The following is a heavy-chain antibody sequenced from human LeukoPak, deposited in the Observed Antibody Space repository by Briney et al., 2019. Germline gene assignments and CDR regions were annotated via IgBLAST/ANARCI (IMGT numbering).Heavy chain of an antibody. V-gene: IGHV4-59*01. D-gene: IGHD6-19*01. CDR3: ARFRWLGFDY. CDR1: GGSISSYY. Sequence: SETLSLTCTVSGGSISSYYWSWIRQPPGKGLEWIGYIYYSGGTNYNPSLKSRVTISVDTSKNQFSLKLSSVTAADTAVYYCARFRWLGFDYWGQGTLVTVSS. J-gene: IGHJ4*02. CDR2: IYYSGGT.